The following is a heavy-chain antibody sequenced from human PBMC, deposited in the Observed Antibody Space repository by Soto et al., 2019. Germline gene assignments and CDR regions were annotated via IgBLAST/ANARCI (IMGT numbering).Heavy chain of an antibody. CDR3: AKVVVAATRHTDFDS. D-gene: IGHD2-15*01. V-gene: IGHV4-39*02. Sequence: ETLSLTCPVSGVSINSNNYYWAWIRQPPGKGLAWIASIYYDWSTYYNPSLKSRVSISVDTSKNHFSLKLSSATAADTAVYYCAKVVVAATRHTDFDSWGQGTLVTVYS. CDR2: IYYDWST. CDR1: GVSINSNNYY. J-gene: IGHJ4*02.